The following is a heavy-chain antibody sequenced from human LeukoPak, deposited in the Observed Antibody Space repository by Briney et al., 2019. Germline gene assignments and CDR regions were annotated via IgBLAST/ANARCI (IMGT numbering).Heavy chain of an antibody. D-gene: IGHD3-3*01. CDR3: ARADQYYDFWSAGWYFDY. CDR1: GFTFSSYW. V-gene: IGHV3-7*01. J-gene: IGHJ4*02. Sequence: PGGSLRLSCAASGFTFSSYWMSWVRQAPGKGLEWVANIKQDGSEKYYVNSVKGRFTISRDNAKNSLYMQMNSLRAEDIAVYYCARADQYYDFWSAGWYFDYWGQGTLVTVSS. CDR2: IKQDGSEK.